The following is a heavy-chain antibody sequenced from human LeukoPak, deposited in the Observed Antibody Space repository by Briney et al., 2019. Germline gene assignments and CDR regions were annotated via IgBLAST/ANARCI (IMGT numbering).Heavy chain of an antibody. V-gene: IGHV4-59*08. CDR2: IYYSGST. CDR1: GGSISSYY. CDR3: ARCISGIAAAGLDY. J-gene: IGHJ4*02. Sequence: NPSETLSLTCTVSGGSISSYYWSWIRQPPGKGLEWIGYIYYSGSTNYNPSLKSRVAISVDTSKNQFSLKLSSVTAADTAVYYCARCISGIAAAGLDYWGQGTLVTVSS. D-gene: IGHD6-13*01.